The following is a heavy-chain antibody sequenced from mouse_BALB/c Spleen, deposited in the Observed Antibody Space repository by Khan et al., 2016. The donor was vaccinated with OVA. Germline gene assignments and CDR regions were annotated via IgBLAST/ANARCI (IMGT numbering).Heavy chain of an antibody. Sequence: QVQLQQPGAELMKPGASVKISCKATGYTFSSYWIEWVKQRPGHGLEWIGEILPGSGSNNYNEKFKSKATFTADTSSNTAYMQLSSLTSEDSAVYYCARGNYYGSSSWFGYWGQGTLVTVS. CDR2: ILPGSGSN. CDR1: GYTFSSYW. CDR3: ARGNYYGSSSWFGY. V-gene: IGHV1-9*01. D-gene: IGHD1-1*01. J-gene: IGHJ3*01.